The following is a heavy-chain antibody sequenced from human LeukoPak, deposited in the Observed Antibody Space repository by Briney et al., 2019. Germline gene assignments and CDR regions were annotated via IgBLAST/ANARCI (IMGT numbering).Heavy chain of an antibody. CDR3: AKESSSGWHDAFDI. CDR2: IRYDGSNK. CDR1: GFTFSSYG. D-gene: IGHD6-19*01. Sequence: PGGSLRLSCAASGFTFSSYGMYWVRQAPGKGLEWVAFIRYDGSNKYYGESVEGRLTISRDTSKSTLYLQMNSLRVEDTAVYYCAKESSSGWHDAFDIWGQGTMVTVSS. J-gene: IGHJ3*02. V-gene: IGHV3-30*02.